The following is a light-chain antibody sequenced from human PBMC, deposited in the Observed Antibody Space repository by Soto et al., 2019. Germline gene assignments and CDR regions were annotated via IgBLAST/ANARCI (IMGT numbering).Light chain of an antibody. V-gene: IGKV3-20*01. CDR1: QSVSSSY. CDR2: GAS. J-gene: IGKJ2*01. CDR3: QQYGSSPVYT. Sequence: EIGLTQSPGTLSLSPGERATLSCRASQSVSSSYLAWYQQKPGQAPRLLIYGASSRATGIPDRFSGSGSGTDFTLTISRLEPEDFAVYYCQQYGSSPVYTCGQGTKLEIK.